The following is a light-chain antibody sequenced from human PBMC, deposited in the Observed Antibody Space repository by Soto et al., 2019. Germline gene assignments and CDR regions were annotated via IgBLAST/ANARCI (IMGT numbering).Light chain of an antibody. CDR1: SSDVGGYNY. CDR3: SSYTITSTYV. Sequence: QSVLTQPASVSGSPGQSITISCTRTSSDVGGYNYVSWYQQHPGKAPKLMIYEVSDRPSGVSNRFSGSKSGNTASLTISGLQAEDEADYYCSSYTITSTYVFGTGTKVTVL. CDR2: EVS. J-gene: IGLJ1*01. V-gene: IGLV2-14*01.